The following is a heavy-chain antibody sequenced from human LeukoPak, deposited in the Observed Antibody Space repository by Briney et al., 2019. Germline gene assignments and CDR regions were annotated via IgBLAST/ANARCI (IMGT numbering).Heavy chain of an antibody. CDR2: ISSSGSTI. CDR1: GFTFSSYE. J-gene: IGHJ5*02. V-gene: IGHV3-48*03. D-gene: IGHD6-19*01. CDR3: ARIYSSGWYARDNWFDP. Sequence: GGSLRLSCAASGFTFSSYEMNWVRQAPGKGLEWVSYISSSGSTIYYADSVKGRFTISRDNAKNSLHLQMNSLRAEDTAVYYCARIYSSGWYARDNWFDPWGQGTLVTVSS.